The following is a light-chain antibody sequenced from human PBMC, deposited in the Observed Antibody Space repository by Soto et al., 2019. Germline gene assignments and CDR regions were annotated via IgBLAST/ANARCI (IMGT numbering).Light chain of an antibody. J-gene: IGLJ1*01. CDR2: GNS. Sequence: QSVLTQPPSVSGAPGQRVTISCTGSSSNIGAGYDVHWYQQLPGTAPKLLISGNSNRPSGVPDRFSGSKSGTSASLAITGLQPEDEADYYCQSYDSSLSVLYVFGTGTSSPS. V-gene: IGLV1-40*01. CDR1: SSNIGAGYD. CDR3: QSYDSSLSVLYV.